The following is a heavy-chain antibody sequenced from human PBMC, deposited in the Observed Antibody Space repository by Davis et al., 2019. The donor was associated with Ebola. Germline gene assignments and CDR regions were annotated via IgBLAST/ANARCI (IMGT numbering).Heavy chain of an antibody. CDR1: TFTFSTYS. CDR2: LSGSGFYM. Sequence: AGSLRLSCAVSTFTFSTYSMNWVRQAPGKGLEWVSSLSGSGFYMYYADSVKGRFTISRDNAKNSLYLQLNSLRAEDTAVYYCAGGKDSSGWYGDDAFDFWGQGTMVTVSS. D-gene: IGHD6-19*01. CDR3: AGGKDSSGWYGDDAFDF. V-gene: IGHV3-21*01. J-gene: IGHJ3*01.